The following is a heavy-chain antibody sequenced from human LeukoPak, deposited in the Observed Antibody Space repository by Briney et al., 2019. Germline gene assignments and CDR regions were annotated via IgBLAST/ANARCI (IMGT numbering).Heavy chain of an antibody. J-gene: IGHJ4*02. D-gene: IGHD3-16*01. CDR1: GFSFSSSW. Sequence: GGSLRLSCAASGFSFSSSWMNWVRQGPGKGLVWVSRINSDGSSTRYADSVKGRFTISRDNAKNTMYLQMNSLRAEDTAVYYCVGGSDSWGQGTLVTVSS. CDR2: INSDGSST. CDR3: VGGSDS. V-gene: IGHV3-74*01.